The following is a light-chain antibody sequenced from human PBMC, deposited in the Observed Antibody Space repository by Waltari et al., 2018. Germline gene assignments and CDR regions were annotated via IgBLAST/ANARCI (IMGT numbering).Light chain of an antibody. J-gene: IGKJ5*01. CDR3: QKYDRLPAT. CDR1: QSVSRF. Sequence: EIVLTQSPGTLSLSPGERGTLSCRASQSVSRFLAWYQQKPGQAPRLLIYGASTRATGIPDRFSGSGSGTDFSLTISRLEPEDFAVYYCQKYDRLPATFGQGTRLEI. V-gene: IGKV3-20*01. CDR2: GAS.